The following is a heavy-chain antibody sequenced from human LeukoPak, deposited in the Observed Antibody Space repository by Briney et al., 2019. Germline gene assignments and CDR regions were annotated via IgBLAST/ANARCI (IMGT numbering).Heavy chain of an antibody. V-gene: IGHV4-39*01. Sequence: PSETLSLTCTVSGGSISSSSYYWGWIRQPPGKGLECIGSIYYSGSTYYNPSLRSRDTISVDASKNQFSLKLSSVTAADTAVYYCARQARGTYYYDSSGYLDYWGQGTLVTVSS. J-gene: IGHJ4*02. CDR2: IYYSGST. CDR1: GGSISSSSYY. CDR3: ARQARGTYYYDSSGYLDY. D-gene: IGHD3-22*01.